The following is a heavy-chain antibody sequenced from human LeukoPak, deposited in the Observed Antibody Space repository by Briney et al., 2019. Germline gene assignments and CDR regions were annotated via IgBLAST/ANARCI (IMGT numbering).Heavy chain of an antibody. J-gene: IGHJ5*02. CDR3: ARESNYYDSSGYNWFDP. Sequence: GGSLRLSCTASGFTFSSYSLNWVRQAPGKGLEWVSSVSTGSNYIYYADSVKGRFTISRDNDKNSLYLQMNSLRVEDTAVYYCARESNYYDSSGYNWFDPWGQGTLVTVSS. V-gene: IGHV3-21*01. D-gene: IGHD3-22*01. CDR1: GFTFSSYS. CDR2: VSTGSNYI.